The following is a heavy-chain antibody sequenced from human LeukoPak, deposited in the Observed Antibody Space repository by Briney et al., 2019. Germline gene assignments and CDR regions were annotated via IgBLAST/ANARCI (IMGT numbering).Heavy chain of an antibody. CDR2: IYYSGST. V-gene: IGHV4-34*01. Sequence: SETLSLTCAVYGGSFSGYYWSWIRQPPGKGLEWIGSIYYSGSTYYNPSLKSRVTISVDTSKNQFSLKLSSVTAADTAVYYCASSTTVAVSFDYWGQGTLVTVSS. CDR3: ASSTTVAVSFDY. CDR1: GGSFSGYY. D-gene: IGHD4-17*01. J-gene: IGHJ4*02.